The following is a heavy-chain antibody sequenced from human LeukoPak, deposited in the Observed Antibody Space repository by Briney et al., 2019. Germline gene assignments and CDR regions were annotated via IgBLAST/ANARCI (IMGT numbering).Heavy chain of an antibody. CDR2: INPNIGDA. J-gene: IGHJ5*01. CDR1: GYTFTDYF. Sequence: ASVKVSCKASGYTFTDYFIHWVRQAPGQGLEWMGWINPNIGDASYAQKFQDRVTMTRDRSTNTAYMELSRLTSDDMAVYYCARMALDGGDSIGFDSWGQGTLVTVSS. CDR3: ARMALDGGDSIGFDS. V-gene: IGHV1-2*02. D-gene: IGHD2-21*02.